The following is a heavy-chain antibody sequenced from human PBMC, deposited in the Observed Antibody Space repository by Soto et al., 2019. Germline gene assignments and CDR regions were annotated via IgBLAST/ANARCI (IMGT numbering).Heavy chain of an antibody. V-gene: IGHV3-30-3*01. CDR2: IPYDGSNK. D-gene: IGHD6-19*01. Sequence: GGSLRLSCAASGFTFSSYAMHWVRQAPGKGLEWVAVIPYDGSNKYYADSVKGRFTISRDNSKNTLYLQMNSLRAEDTAVYYCVREPQMYSSGWYFDYWAQGTLVPVSS. CDR3: VREPQMYSSGWYFDY. CDR1: GFTFSSYA. J-gene: IGHJ4*02.